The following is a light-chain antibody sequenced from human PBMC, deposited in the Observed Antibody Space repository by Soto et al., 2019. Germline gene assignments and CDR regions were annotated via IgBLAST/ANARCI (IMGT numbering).Light chain of an antibody. CDR1: QRVDCF. Sequence: DIQVTQSPSSLSASVGDSATLSCQTSQRVDCFIHWYQHQSGKPPKLLLYAVSTLQDGVPSRFSRGGSGTAFSLIITGLQPGDSATYYCQQTYTSVATFGQGTKVDIK. V-gene: IGKV1-39*01. CDR2: AVS. J-gene: IGKJ1*01. CDR3: QQTYTSVAT.